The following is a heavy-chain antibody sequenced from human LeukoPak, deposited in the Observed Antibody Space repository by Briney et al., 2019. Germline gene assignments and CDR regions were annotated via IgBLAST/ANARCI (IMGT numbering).Heavy chain of an antibody. CDR2: IIPIFCTA. Sequence: SVTVSCMASGGTFSSYAISWVRQAPGQGLEWMGGIIPIFCTANYAQKFQGRVTITADESTSTAYMELSSLRSEDTAVYYCAREGYGSGYYFDYWGQGTLVTVSS. V-gene: IGHV1-69*13. CDR1: GGTFSSYA. J-gene: IGHJ4*02. D-gene: IGHD3-10*01. CDR3: AREGYGSGYYFDY.